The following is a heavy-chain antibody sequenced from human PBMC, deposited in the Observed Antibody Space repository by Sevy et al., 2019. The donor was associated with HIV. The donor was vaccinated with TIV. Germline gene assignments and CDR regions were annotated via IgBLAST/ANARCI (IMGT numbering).Heavy chain of an antibody. Sequence: SETLSLTCTVSGGSISSYYCSWIRQPPGEGLEWIGYIYYSGSTNYNPSLKSRFTISLDTSKNQFSLKLSSVTAADTAVYYCARQRDYYDSSLGYWGQGTLVTVSS. CDR1: GGSISSYY. CDR3: ARQRDYYDSSLGY. D-gene: IGHD3-22*01. J-gene: IGHJ4*02. CDR2: IYYSGST. V-gene: IGHV4-59*01.